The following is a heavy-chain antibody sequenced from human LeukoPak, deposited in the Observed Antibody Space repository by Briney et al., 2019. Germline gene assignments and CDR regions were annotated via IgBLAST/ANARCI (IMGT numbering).Heavy chain of an antibody. V-gene: IGHV3-23*01. CDR2: ISDSGSGGNT. CDR3: ASLGRSFDY. Sequence: GGSLRLSCAASGFTFSSYAMSWVRQAPGKGLEWVSTISDSGSGGNTYYADSVKGRFTISRDNAKNTLYLQMNSLRAEDTAVYYCASLGRSFDYWGQGTLVTVSS. J-gene: IGHJ4*02. CDR1: GFTFSSYA. D-gene: IGHD1-26*01.